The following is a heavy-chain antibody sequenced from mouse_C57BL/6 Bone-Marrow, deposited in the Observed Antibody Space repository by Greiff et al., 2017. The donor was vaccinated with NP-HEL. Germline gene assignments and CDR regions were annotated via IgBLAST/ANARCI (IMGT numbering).Heavy chain of an antibody. V-gene: IGHV1-64*01. Sequence: VQLQQPGAELVKPGASVKLSCKASGYTFTSYWMHWVKQRPGQGLEWIGMIHPNSGSTNYNEKFKSKATLTVDKSSSTAYMQLSSLTSEDAAVYYCASSGGRGYAMDYWGQGTSVTVSS. D-gene: IGHD3-1*01. J-gene: IGHJ4*01. CDR1: GYTFTSYW. CDR2: IHPNSGST. CDR3: ASSGGRGYAMDY.